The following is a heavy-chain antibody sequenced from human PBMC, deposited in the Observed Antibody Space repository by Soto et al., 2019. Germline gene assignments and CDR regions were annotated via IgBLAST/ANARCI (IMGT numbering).Heavy chain of an antibody. D-gene: IGHD2-15*01. CDR3: AREGSYCSGGSCSDTLDY. J-gene: IGHJ4*02. V-gene: IGHV1-2*02. Sequence: QVQLVQSGAEVKKPGASVKVSCKASGYTFTGYYMHWVRQAPGQGLEWMGWINPNSGGTNYAQKFQGRVTMTRDTSISTAYMELSRLRSDDTAVYYCAREGSYCSGGSCSDTLDYWGQGTLVTVSS. CDR1: GYTFTGYY. CDR2: INPNSGGT.